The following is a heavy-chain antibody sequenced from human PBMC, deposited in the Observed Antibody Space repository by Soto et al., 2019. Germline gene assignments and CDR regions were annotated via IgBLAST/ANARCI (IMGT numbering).Heavy chain of an antibody. CDR1: GYGFSNYV. CDR2: VDPDNVLT. V-gene: IGHV1-18*01. D-gene: IGHD6-13*01. CDR3: ARGAASGYSYFYYMDV. J-gene: IGHJ6*03. Sequence: QVQLVQSGPEVKKPGTSVKVSCKTSGYGFSNYVVSWVRQAPGQGLEWVGRVDPDNVLTKYAQKLQGRVTMATDTATNTAYMELRSLTFDDTAVYYCARGAASGYSYFYYMDVWGKGTTVTVSS.